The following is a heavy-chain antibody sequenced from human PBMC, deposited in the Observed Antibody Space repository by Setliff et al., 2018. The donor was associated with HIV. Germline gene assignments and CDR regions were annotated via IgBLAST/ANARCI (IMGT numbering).Heavy chain of an antibody. D-gene: IGHD3-22*01. J-gene: IGHJ5*02. CDR3: ARVTVELYHDDARGFDP. CDR1: GYTFTSHY. CDR2: INVNNDAT. V-gene: IGHV1-2*02. Sequence: GASVKVSCKASGYTFTSHYIHWVRQAPGQGLEWMGWINVNNDATNYAQKFQGRVSMTRDTSISTAYMELRSLTSDDTAVYFCARVTVELYHDDARGFDPWGQGTLVTVSS.